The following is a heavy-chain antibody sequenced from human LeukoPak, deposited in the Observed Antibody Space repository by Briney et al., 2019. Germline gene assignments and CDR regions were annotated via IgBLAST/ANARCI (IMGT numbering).Heavy chain of an antibody. CDR2: IYHGGST. CDR3: ARDLASCAGDCYSDGFDY. Sequence: KSSETLPLTCTVPGGSISSYYCSWIRQPPGKVLEWIGSIYHGGSTYYNPSLRSRVIVSVDTSKNHFSLKMSSVTAADTAVYYCARDLASCAGDCYSDGFDYWGQGALVTVSS. V-gene: IGHV4-59*04. D-gene: IGHD2-21*02. CDR1: GGSISSYY. J-gene: IGHJ4*02.